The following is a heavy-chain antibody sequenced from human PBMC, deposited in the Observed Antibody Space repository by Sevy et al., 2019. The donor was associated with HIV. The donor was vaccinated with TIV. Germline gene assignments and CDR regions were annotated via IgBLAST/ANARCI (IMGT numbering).Heavy chain of an antibody. J-gene: IGHJ1*01. CDR3: AKSLQIPGSRSYPWLFQH. V-gene: IGHV3-23*01. CDR2: ITGSGGST. Sequence: GGSLRLSCAASGFTFSSYAMSWVRQAPGKGLEWVSAITGSGGSTYYSDSVKGRFTISRDNSKNTLYLQMNSLRAEDTAVYYCAKSLQIPGSRSYPWLFQHWGHGTLVTVSS. CDR1: GFTFSSYA. D-gene: IGHD3-10*01.